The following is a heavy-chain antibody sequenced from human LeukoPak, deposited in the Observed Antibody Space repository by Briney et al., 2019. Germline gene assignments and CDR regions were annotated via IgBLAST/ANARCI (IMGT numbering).Heavy chain of an antibody. CDR2: IYYSGST. CDR3: ARDARGAAAADDAFDI. V-gene: IGHV4-31*03. CDR1: GGSISSGGYY. Sequence: SQTLSLTCTVSGGSISSGGYYWSWIRQHPGKGLEWIGYIYYSGSTYYNPSLKSRVTISVDTSKNQFSLKLSSVTAADTAVYYCARDARGAAAADDAFDIWGQGTMVTVSS. D-gene: IGHD6-13*01. J-gene: IGHJ3*02.